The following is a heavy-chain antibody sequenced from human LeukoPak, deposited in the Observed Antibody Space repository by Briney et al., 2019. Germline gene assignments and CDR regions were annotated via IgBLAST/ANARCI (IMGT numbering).Heavy chain of an antibody. CDR2: ISYDGSNK. J-gene: IGHJ4*02. D-gene: IGHD4-11*01. Sequence: HTGGSLRLSCAASGFTFSSYAMHWVRQAPGKGLEWVAVISYDGSNKYYADSVKGRFTISRDNSKNTLYLQMNSLRAEDTAVYYCARGNSLVMTTVTTNYFDYWGQGTLVTVSS. V-gene: IGHV3-30-3*01. CDR3: ARGNSLVMTTVTTNYFDY. CDR1: GFTFSSYA.